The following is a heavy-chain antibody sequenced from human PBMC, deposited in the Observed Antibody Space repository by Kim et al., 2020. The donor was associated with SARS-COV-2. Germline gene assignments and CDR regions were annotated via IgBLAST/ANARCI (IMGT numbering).Heavy chain of an antibody. CDR2: ISSSGSTI. Sequence: GGSLRLSCAASGFTFSDYYMSWIRQAPGKGLEWVSYISSSGSTIYYADSVKGRFTISRDNAKNSLYLQMNSLRAEDTAVYYCARLPRVTMVRGVIRDYYYMDVWGKGTTVTVSS. J-gene: IGHJ6*03. CDR1: GFTFSDYY. D-gene: IGHD3-10*01. V-gene: IGHV3-11*01. CDR3: ARLPRVTMVRGVIRDYYYMDV.